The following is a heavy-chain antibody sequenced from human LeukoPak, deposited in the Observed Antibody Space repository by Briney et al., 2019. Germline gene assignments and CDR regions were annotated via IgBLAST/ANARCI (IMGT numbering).Heavy chain of an antibody. D-gene: IGHD2-15*01. V-gene: IGHV3-21*01. Sequence: GGSLRLSCAASGFTFSSYSMNWVRQAPGKGLEWVSSISSSSSYIYYADSVKGRFTISRDNAKNSLYLQMNSLRAEDTAVYYCARGSYQGYCSGGSCPLAIDAFDIWGQGTMVTVSS. CDR1: GFTFSSYS. CDR3: ARGSYQGYCSGGSCPLAIDAFDI. CDR2: ISSSSSYI. J-gene: IGHJ3*02.